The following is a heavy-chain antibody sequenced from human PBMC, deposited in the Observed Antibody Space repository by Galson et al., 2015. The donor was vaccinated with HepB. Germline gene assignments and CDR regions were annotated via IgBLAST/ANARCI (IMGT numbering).Heavy chain of an antibody. CDR3: ASDCDGSGSFYNMLGY. CDR2: ISSDYTSK. J-gene: IGHJ4*02. V-gene: IGHV3-30*07. D-gene: IGHD3-10*01. CDR1: GFTLSRHA. Sequence: LRLSCAVSGFTLSRHAFHWVRQAPGRGLEWVALISSDYTSKFYADSVKGRLSISRDNSKDTVYLQMNSLRDEDTAVYYCASDCDGSGSFYNMLGYWGQGTMVTVSS.